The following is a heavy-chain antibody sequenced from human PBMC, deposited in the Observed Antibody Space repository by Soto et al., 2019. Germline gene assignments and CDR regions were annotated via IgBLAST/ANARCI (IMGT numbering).Heavy chain of an antibody. CDR3: ARDRIGHCSGGSCFPLEYYYYYMDV. J-gene: IGHJ6*03. V-gene: IGHV4-39*07. CDR2: IFYSGTT. Sequence: PSETLSLACTVSGGSISSGSYYWGWIRQPPGKGLEWIGSIFYSGTTYYNPSLKSRVTISVDTSKNQFSLRLSSVTAADTAVYYCARDRIGHCSGGSCFPLEYYYYYMDVWGKGTTVTVSS. CDR1: GGSISSGSYY. D-gene: IGHD2-15*01.